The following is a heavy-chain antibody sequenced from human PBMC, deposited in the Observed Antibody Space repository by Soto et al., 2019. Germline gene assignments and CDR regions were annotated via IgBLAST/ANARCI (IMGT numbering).Heavy chain of an antibody. D-gene: IGHD3-10*01. CDR1: GFTFSSYA. CDR3: AKGDSYYGSGRYPRGFHY. J-gene: IGHJ4*02. CDR2: ISGSGGST. Sequence: EVQLLESGGGLVQPGGSLRLSCAASGFTFSSYAMSWVRQAPGKGLEWVSAISGSGGSTYYADSVKGRFTISRDNAKNTLYQQMNSLRAEDTAVYYCAKGDSYYGSGRYPRGFHYWGQGTLVTVSS. V-gene: IGHV3-23*01.